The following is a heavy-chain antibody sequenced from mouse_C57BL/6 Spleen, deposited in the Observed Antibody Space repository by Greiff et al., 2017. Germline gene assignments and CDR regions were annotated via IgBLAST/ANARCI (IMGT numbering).Heavy chain of an antibody. J-gene: IGHJ3*01. CDR2: IYPSDSET. V-gene: IGHV1-61*01. CDR3: ARRRDDYDGAWFAY. D-gene: IGHD2-4*01. CDR1: GYTFTSYW. Sequence: QVQLQQPGAELVRPGSSVKLSCKASGYTFTSYWMDWVKQRPGQGLEWIGNIYPSDSETHYNQKFKDKATLTVDKSSSTAYMQLSSLTSEDSAVYYCARRRDDYDGAWFAYWGQGTLVTVSA.